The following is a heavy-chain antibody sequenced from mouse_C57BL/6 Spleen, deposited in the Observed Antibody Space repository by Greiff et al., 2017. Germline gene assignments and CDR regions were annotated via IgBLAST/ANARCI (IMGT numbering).Heavy chain of an antibody. V-gene: IGHV1-82*01. CDR1: GYAFSSSW. CDR3: AREGFDYGSSPRYFDV. D-gene: IGHD1-1*01. Sequence: VQLQQSGPELVKPGASVKISCKASGYAFSSSWMNWVKQRPGKGLEWIGRIYPGDGDTNYNGKFKGKATLTADKSSSTAYMQLSSLTSEDSAVYVCAREGFDYGSSPRYFDVWGTGTTVTVSS. J-gene: IGHJ1*03. CDR2: IYPGDGDT.